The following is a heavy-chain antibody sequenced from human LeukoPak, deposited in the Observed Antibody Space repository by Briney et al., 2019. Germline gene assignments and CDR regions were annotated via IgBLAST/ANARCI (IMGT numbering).Heavy chain of an antibody. J-gene: IGHJ4*02. V-gene: IGHV3-7*01. D-gene: IGHD4-17*01. CDR2: IKQDGSEK. Sequence: GGSLRLSCAASGFTFSSYWMSWVRQAPGKGLEWVANIKQDGSEKYYVDSVKGRFTISRDNAKSSLYLQMNSLRAVDTAVYYCARPGEYGDLPDYWGQGTLVTVSS. CDR1: GFTFSSYW. CDR3: ARPGEYGDLPDY.